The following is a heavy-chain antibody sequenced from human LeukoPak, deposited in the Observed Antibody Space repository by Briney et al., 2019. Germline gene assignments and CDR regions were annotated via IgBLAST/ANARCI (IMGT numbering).Heavy chain of an antibody. D-gene: IGHD3-22*01. CDR3: ARADSGGYYWDNWFDP. CDR1: GYSFTSYW. Sequence: GESLKISCKGSGYSFTSYWIGWVRQMPGKGLEWMGIIYPGDSDTRYSPSFQGQVTISVDKSINTAYLHWSSLRASDNAIYYCARADSGGYYWDNWFDPWGQGTLVTVSS. J-gene: IGHJ5*02. CDR2: IYPGDSDT. V-gene: IGHV5-51*01.